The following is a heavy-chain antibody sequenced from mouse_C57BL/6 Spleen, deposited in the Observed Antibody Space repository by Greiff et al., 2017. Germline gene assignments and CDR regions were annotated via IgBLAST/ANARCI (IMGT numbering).Heavy chain of an antibody. CDR3: ARRGSSGYLMDY. D-gene: IGHD3-2*02. Sequence: EVQLQQSGPELVKPGASVKIPCKASGYTFTDYNMDWVKQSHGKSLEWIGDINPNNGGTNYNQKFKGKATFTVDKSSSTAYMELRSLTSEDTAVYYCARRGSSGYLMDYWGKGTTVTVSS. J-gene: IGHJ4*01. CDR2: INPNNGGT. CDR1: GYTFTDYN. V-gene: IGHV1-18*01.